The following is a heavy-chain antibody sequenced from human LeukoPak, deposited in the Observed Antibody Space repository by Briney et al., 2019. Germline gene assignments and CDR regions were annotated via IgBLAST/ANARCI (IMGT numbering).Heavy chain of an antibody. V-gene: IGHV4-59*01. D-gene: IGHD1-26*01. CDR1: GGSISSYY. CDR3: AREGFSGSYYDY. Sequence: SETLSLTCTVSGGSISSYYWSWIRQPPGKGLEWIGYIYYSGSTNYSPSLKSRVTISVDTSKNQFSLKLSSVTAADTAVYFCAREGFSGSYYDYWGQGTLVTVSS. J-gene: IGHJ4*02. CDR2: IYYSGST.